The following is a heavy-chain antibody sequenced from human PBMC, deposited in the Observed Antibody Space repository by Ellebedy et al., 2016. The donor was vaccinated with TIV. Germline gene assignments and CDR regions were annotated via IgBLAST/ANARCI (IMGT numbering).Heavy chain of an antibody. CDR1: GFTFSSST. Sequence: GESLKISXAASGFTFSSSTMNWVRQAPGKGLEWVSSISSTSTYIYYADSLRGRFTISRDNARNSLYLQINNLRADDTAVYYCAKDVGSDVSGGGFALDVWGQGTTVTVSS. CDR2: ISSTSTYI. V-gene: IGHV3-21*04. J-gene: IGHJ6*02. CDR3: AKDVGSDVSGGGFALDV. D-gene: IGHD3-16*01.